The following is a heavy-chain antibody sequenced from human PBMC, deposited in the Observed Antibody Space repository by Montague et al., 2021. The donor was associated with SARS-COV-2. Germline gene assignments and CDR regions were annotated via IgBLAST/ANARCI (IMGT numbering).Heavy chain of an antibody. CDR2: ISAYNGNP. D-gene: IGHD6-13*01. CDR3: ARDRGDAAESVLDY. Sequence: SVKVSCKASGYNLNIYGISWVRQAPGQGLEWMGWISAYNGNPNYAQKLQGRVTMTTDTSTSAAYMELRSLRSDDTAVYYCARDRGDAAESVLDYWGRGTLVTVSS. J-gene: IGHJ4*02. CDR1: GYNLNIYG. V-gene: IGHV1-18*01.